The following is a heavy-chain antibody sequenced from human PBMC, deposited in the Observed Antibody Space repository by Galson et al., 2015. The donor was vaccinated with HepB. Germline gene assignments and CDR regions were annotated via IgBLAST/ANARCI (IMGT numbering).Heavy chain of an antibody. J-gene: IGHJ6*03. CDR1: GGTFSSYA. Sequence: SVKVSCKASGGTFSSYAISWVRQAPGQGLEWMGGIIPIFGTANYAQKFQGRVTITADESTSTAYMELSSLRSEDTAVYYCARGNVDYSNYVGYYYYYMDVWGKGTTVTVSS. V-gene: IGHV1-69*13. D-gene: IGHD4-11*01. CDR2: IIPIFGTA. CDR3: ARGNVDYSNYVGYYYYYMDV.